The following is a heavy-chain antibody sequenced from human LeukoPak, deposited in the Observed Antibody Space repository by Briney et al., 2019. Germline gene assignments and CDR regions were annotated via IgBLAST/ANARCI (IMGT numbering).Heavy chain of an antibody. Sequence: PGGSLRLSCAASGFTFSSYAMHWVRQAPGKGLEWVAVISYDGSNKYYADSVKGRFTISRDNSKNTLYLQMNSLRAEDTAVYYCARGGHGYDSSGYYLWGQGTLVTVSS. CDR3: ARGGHGYDSSGYYL. V-gene: IGHV3-30*04. J-gene: IGHJ5*02. CDR1: GFTFSSYA. D-gene: IGHD3-22*01. CDR2: ISYDGSNK.